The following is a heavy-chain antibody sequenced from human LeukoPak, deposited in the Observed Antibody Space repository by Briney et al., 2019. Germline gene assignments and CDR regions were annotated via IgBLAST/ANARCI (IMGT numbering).Heavy chain of an antibody. V-gene: IGHV6-1*01. D-gene: IGHD1-26*01. CDR3: ARDGWNSGSHPSAFDI. CDR2: TYYRSKWYN. J-gene: IGHJ3*02. Sequence: SQTLSLTCAISGDSVSSNSAAWNWIRQSPSRGLEWLGRTYYRSKWYNDYAESVKSRTTINPDTSKNQFSLQLNFVAPEDTAVYYCARDGWNSGSHPSAFDIWGQGTMVTVSS. CDR1: GDSVSSNSAA.